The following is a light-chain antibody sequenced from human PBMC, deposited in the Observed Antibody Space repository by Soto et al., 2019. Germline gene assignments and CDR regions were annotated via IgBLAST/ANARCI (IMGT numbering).Light chain of an antibody. CDR3: QQANSFPIT. Sequence: DIQMTQSPSTLSASVGDRVTITCRASQSITNRLAWYQQKPGKAPKVLIYDASNLEYGVPSRFSGSGFGTEFILTISSPQPEDCATYYCQQANSFPITFGQGTRLEIK. CDR1: QSITNR. J-gene: IGKJ5*01. CDR2: DAS. V-gene: IGKV1-5*01.